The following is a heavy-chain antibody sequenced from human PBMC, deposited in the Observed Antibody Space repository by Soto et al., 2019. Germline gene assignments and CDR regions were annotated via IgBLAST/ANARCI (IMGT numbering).Heavy chain of an antibody. CDR2: ISGHNGTT. V-gene: IGHV1-18*01. D-gene: IGHD3-22*01. J-gene: IGHJ5*02. CDR1: GYTFTSNG. CDR3: VRDRPCYDNREVGWFDP. Sequence: QVELVQSGAEVKKPGASVKVSCRTSGYTFTSNGISWVRQAPGQGLEWMGWISGHNGTTNYARKFQARVTMTTDTSTKTAFMELRMLRSDDTAVYYCVRDRPCYDNREVGWFDPWGQGTLVTVSS.